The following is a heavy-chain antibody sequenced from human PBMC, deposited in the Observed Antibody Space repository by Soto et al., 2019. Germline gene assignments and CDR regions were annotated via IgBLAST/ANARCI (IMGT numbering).Heavy chain of an antibody. V-gene: IGHV3-21*01. CDR1: GFTFSAYS. CDR2: ISSTSSVI. CDR3: VRGGSGATSADLFDA. Sequence: GGSLRLSCAASGFTFSAYSINWVRQAPGRGLDWVSSISSTSSVIFYAESVRGRFTISRDNAKNSLYLQMNGLRAEDTAVYYCVRGGSGATSADLFDAWGQGTLVTVSS. D-gene: IGHD3-10*01. J-gene: IGHJ3*01.